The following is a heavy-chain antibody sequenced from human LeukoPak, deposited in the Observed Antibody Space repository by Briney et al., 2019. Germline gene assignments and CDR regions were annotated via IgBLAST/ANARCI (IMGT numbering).Heavy chain of an antibody. V-gene: IGHV4-39*07. D-gene: IGHD2-15*01. Sequence: SETLSLTCTVSGGSISSSSYYWGWIRQPPGKGLEWIGSIYYSGSTYYNPSLKSRVTISVDTSKNQFSLKLSSVTAADTAVYYCATLSVVAATRSDAFDIWGQGTMVTVSS. CDR2: IYYSGST. CDR3: ATLSVVAATRSDAFDI. J-gene: IGHJ3*02. CDR1: GGSISSSSYY.